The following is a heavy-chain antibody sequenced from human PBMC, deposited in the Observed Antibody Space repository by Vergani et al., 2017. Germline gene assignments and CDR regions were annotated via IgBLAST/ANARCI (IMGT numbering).Heavy chain of an antibody. J-gene: IGHJ6*02. CDR3: ANAVIAGNVGVAYFGMDV. D-gene: IGHD2/OR15-2a*01. CDR1: GFSFSSFG. V-gene: IGHV3-30*02. CDR2: IRYDGSSE. Sequence: VQLVESGGGLVQPGGSLRLSCAASGFSFSSFGFHWVRQAPGKGLEWVSFIRYDGSSEYYGDSVKGRFTISRDKSQNTVKLQMNSLRTEDTAVYFCANAVIAGNVGVAYFGMDVWGRGTTVTVSS.